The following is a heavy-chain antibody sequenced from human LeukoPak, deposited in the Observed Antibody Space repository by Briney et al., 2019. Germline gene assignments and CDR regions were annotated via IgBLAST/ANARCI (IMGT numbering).Heavy chain of an antibody. CDR2: ISGSGGST. CDR1: GFTFSSCA. J-gene: IGHJ4*02. V-gene: IGHV3-23*01. D-gene: IGHD4-17*01. Sequence: GGSPRLSCAASGFTFSSCAMSWVRQAPGKGLEWVSAISGSGGSTYYADSVKGRFTISRDNSKNTLYLQMNSLRAEDTAVYYCARDGFGDYVFGYWGQGTLVTVSS. CDR3: ARDGFGDYVFGY.